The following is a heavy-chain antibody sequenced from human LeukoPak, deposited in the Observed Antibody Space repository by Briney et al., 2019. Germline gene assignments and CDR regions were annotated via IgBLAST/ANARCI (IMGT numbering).Heavy chain of an antibody. Sequence: AGGSLRLSCAASGFTFRNYWMSWVRQVPGKGLEWVVNINEGGNEKNYVDSVKGRFTASRDNAQNSLYLQMNSLRVEDTAVYYCAKDQGGHYWEYGMNVWGHGTTVTVSS. V-gene: IGHV3-7*03. CDR1: GFTFRNYW. J-gene: IGHJ6*02. D-gene: IGHD3-22*01. CDR2: INEGGNEK. CDR3: AKDQGGHYWEYGMNV.